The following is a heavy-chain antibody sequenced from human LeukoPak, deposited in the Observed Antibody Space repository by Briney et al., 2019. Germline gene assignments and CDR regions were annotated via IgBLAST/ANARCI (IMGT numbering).Heavy chain of an antibody. D-gene: IGHD2-2*01. CDR3: ARGLGYCSSTSCHYYYYYGMDV. CDR1: GGTFSSYA. J-gene: IGHJ6*02. V-gene: IGHV1-69*01. CDR2: IIPIFGTA. Sequence: SVEVSCKASGGTFSSYAISWVRQAPGQGLEWMGGIIPIFGTANYAQKFQGRVTITADESTSTAYMELSSLRSEDTAVYYCARGLGYCSSTSCHYYYYYGMDVWGQGTTVTVSS.